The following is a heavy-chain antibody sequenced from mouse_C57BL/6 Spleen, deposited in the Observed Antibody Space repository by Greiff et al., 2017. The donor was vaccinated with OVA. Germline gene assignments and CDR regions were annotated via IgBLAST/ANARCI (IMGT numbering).Heavy chain of an antibody. CDR1: GYTFTSYW. CDR2: IDPSESYT. Sequence: QVQLQQPGAELVKPGASVKLSCKASGYTFTSYWMQWVKQRPGQGLEWIGEIDPSESYTNYNQKFKGKATLTVDTSSSTAYMQLSSLTSEDSAVYYCARRKTAQAPDVWGTGTTVTVSS. V-gene: IGHV1-50*01. J-gene: IGHJ1*03. CDR3: ARRKTAQAPDV. D-gene: IGHD3-2*02.